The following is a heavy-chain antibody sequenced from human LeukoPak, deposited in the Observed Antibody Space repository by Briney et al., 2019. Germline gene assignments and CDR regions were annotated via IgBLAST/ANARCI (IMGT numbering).Heavy chain of an antibody. Sequence: PPGSLRLSCAASGFTLSSYAMSCVRHAPGKGREWVSAISGSGGSTYYADSVKGRFTISRDNSKNTLYLQMNSLRAEDTAVYYCAKDRDTIFGVVMESWFDPWGQGTLVTVSS. CDR2: ISGSGGST. J-gene: IGHJ5*02. CDR1: GFTLSSYA. CDR3: AKDRDTIFGVVMESWFDP. V-gene: IGHV3-23*01. D-gene: IGHD3-3*01.